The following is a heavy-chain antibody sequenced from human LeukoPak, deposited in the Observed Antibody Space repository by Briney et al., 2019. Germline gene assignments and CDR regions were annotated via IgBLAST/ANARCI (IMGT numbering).Heavy chain of an antibody. D-gene: IGHD2-2*02. J-gene: IGHJ3*01. CDR2: LTFSGGST. V-gene: IGHV3-23*01. CDR3: AKGRTEYAYTSDALDV. CDR1: GFTFSIYA. Sequence: PGGSLRLSCAASGFTFSIYAMSWVRQAPGKGLEWVSTLTFSGGSTYCADSVKGRFTISRDNSKNTLYLQMNSLRVEDTAVYYCAKGRTEYAYTSDALDVWGHGTIITVSS.